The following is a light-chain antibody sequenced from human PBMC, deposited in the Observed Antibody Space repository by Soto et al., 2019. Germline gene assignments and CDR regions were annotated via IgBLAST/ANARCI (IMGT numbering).Light chain of an antibody. CDR3: QQYDSTPPT. CDR1: QSVNSNY. CDR2: GAS. J-gene: IGKJ1*01. V-gene: IGKV3-20*01. Sequence: EIVLTQSPGTLSLSPGERATLSCRASQSVNSNYLAWYQRKPGQAPRLLIYGASNRATDIPYRFSASGSGTDFTLTITRLAAEDCAVYYCQQYDSTPPTFGQGTKVEVK.